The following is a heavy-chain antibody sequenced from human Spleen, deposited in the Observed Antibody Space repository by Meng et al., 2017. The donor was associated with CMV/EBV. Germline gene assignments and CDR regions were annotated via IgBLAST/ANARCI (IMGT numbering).Heavy chain of an antibody. CDR2: IYSGGSRT. Sequence: SCAASGFNFSSYAMSWVSQATGKGLEWVSVIYSGGSRTYYADSVKGRFTISRDNSKNTLYLQMNSLRAEDTAVYYCAKGYSYGRFDYWGQGTLVTVSS. D-gene: IGHD5-18*01. J-gene: IGHJ4*02. CDR1: GFNFSSYA. V-gene: IGHV3-23*03. CDR3: AKGYSYGRFDY.